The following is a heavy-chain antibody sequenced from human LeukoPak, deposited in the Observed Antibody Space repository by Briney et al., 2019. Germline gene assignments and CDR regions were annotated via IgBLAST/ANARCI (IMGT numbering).Heavy chain of an antibody. CDR1: GDSISSGNCY. D-gene: IGHD3-9*01. CDR2: IDTSGTF. V-gene: IGHV4-61*02. CDR3: ASGPFDLRYYYYYMDV. Sequence: SETLSLTCTVSGDSISSGNCYWTWIRQPAGKGLEWIGRIDTSGTFKYKSSLKSRVTISADTSKNEFSLKLSSVTAADTAVYYCASGPFDLRYYYYYMDVWGKGTTVTVSS. J-gene: IGHJ6*03.